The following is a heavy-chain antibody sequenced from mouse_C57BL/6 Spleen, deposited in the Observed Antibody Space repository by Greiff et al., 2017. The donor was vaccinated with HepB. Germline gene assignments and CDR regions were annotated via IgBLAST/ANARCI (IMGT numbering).Heavy chain of an antibody. CDR2: FYPGSGSI. CDR3: ARHQDGYYPFDY. D-gene: IGHD2-3*01. J-gene: IGHJ2*01. V-gene: IGHV1-62-2*01. CDR1: GYTFTEYT. Sequence: QVQLQQSGAEVKPGASVKLSCKASGYTFTEYTIHWVKQRSGQGLEWIGWFYPGSGSIKYNEKFKDKATLTADKSSSTVYMELSRLTSEDSAVYFCARHQDGYYPFDYWGQGTTLTVSS.